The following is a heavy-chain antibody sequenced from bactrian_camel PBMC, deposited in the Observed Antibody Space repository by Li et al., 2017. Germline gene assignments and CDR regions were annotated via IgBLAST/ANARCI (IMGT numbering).Heavy chain of an antibody. CDR1: AYIYIYSSMC. Sequence: HVQLVESGGGSVEAGGSLRLSCAASAYIYIYSSMCMGWFRQAPGKERGGVASVHRGGGTNYADSVKGRFTLSHAGRTLFLQMNSLKPEDTAMYYCAADTNCRARCMVLDDAAAWPIWGQGTQVTVS. J-gene: IGHJ4*01. V-gene: IGHV3S53*01. D-gene: IGHD3*01. CDR3: AADTNCRARCMVLDDAAAWPI. CDR2: VHRGGGT.